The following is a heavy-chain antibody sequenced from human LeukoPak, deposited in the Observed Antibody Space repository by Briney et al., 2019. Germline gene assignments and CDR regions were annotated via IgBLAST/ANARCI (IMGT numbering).Heavy chain of an antibody. CDR2: FDPEDGET. CDR3: ATVRGYYYDSSGYFPPFDY. V-gene: IGHV1-24*01. D-gene: IGHD3-22*01. Sequence: GASVKVSCKASGYTLTELSMHWVRQAPGKGLEWMGGFDPEDGETIYAQKFQGRVTMTEDTSTDTAYMELSSLRSEDTAVYFCATVRGYYYDSSGYFPPFDYGGQGTRVTVSS. CDR1: GYTLTELS. J-gene: IGHJ4*02.